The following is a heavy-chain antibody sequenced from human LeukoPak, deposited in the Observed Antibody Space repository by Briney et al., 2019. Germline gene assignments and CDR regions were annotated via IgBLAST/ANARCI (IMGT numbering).Heavy chain of an antibody. CDR3: ASARAAAGTLLDY. CDR2: IDPSDSYT. J-gene: IGHJ4*02. V-gene: IGHV5-10-1*01. Sequence: GESLKISCKGSGYSFTSYWISWVRQMPGKGLEWMGRIDPSDSYTNYSPSFQGHVTIPADKSISTAYLQWSSLKASDTAMYYCASARAAAGTLLDYWGQGTLVTVSS. D-gene: IGHD6-13*01. CDR1: GYSFTSYW.